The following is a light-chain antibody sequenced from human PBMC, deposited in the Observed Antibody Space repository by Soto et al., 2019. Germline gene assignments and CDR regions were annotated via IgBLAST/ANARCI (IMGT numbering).Light chain of an antibody. CDR1: SSNIGSKT. J-gene: IGLJ3*02. Sequence: QSVLTPPPSASGTPGQRVTISCSGRSSNIGSKTVTWYQQLPGTAPKLLIYSNNQRPSGVPYRFSGSKSGTSASLAISGLQSEDEAEYYCAAWDDSLNGWVFGGGTKLTVL. V-gene: IGLV1-44*01. CDR2: SNN. CDR3: AAWDDSLNGWV.